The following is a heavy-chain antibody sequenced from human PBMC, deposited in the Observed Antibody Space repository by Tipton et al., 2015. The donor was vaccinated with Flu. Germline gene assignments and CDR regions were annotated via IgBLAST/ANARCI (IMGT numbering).Heavy chain of an antibody. D-gene: IGHD5-18*01. Sequence: TLSLTCTVSGGSISSYYWSWIRQPPGKGLEWIGYIYYSGSTNYNPSLKSRVTMSVDTSKNQFSLKLSSVTAADTAVYYCARGNIQLWLRYYYYYMDVWGEGTTVTVSS. J-gene: IGHJ6*03. CDR1: GGSISSYY. V-gene: IGHV4-59*12. CDR2: IYYSGST. CDR3: ARGNIQLWLRYYYYYMDV.